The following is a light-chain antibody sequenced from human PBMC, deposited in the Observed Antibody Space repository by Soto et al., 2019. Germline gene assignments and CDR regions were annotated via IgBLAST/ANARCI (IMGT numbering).Light chain of an antibody. CDR3: QQNYSYPWT. CDR1: QGIDTS. V-gene: IGKV1-9*01. Sequence: ILLTQSPSSLSPSVGDIFTITCRASQGIDTSLAWYQQKPGKAPKLLIYAPSNFQSGVPSRFSGSGSGTDFTLTITGLQPADFATYYCQQNYSYPWTFGQGTKVDIK. J-gene: IGKJ1*01. CDR2: APS.